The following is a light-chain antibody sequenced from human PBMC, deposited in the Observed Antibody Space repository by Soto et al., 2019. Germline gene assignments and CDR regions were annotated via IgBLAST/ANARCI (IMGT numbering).Light chain of an antibody. Sequence: EIVLTQSPATLSLSPGERATLSCRASQSVGSYLAWYQQKPGQAPRLLIYDASNRATGIPARFSGSGSGTDFTITISSLEPEDFAVYFCQQRSNWLTFGGGTKVEIK. CDR2: DAS. CDR1: QSVGSY. J-gene: IGKJ4*01. V-gene: IGKV3-11*01. CDR3: QQRSNWLT.